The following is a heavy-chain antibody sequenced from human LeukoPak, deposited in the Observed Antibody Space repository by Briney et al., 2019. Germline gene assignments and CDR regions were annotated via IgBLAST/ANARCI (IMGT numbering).Heavy chain of an antibody. J-gene: IGHJ4*02. D-gene: IGHD1-1*01. CDR1: GYTFSGYN. CDR2: INPNNGAT. CDR3: ARYNWNDVVSALDS. Sequence: ASVKVSCKASGYTFSGYNIHWVRQAPGQGLEWMGWINPNNGATHNAQKFQGGVTMTRDPSITTFYMEVSSLTSDDTACYYCARYNWNDVVSALDSWGQGTLVTVSS. V-gene: IGHV1-2*02.